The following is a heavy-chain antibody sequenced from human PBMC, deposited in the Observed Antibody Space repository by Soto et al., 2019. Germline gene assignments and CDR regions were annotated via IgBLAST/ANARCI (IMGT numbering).Heavy chain of an antibody. Sequence: PSETLSLTCAVSGGSISRGGYSWSWIRQPPGKGLEWIGYIYHRGSTYYNPSLKSRETISVDRSKNKISLKLSSVTAADTAVYYCARGDYDSSGYYCDGNNNWFDPWGQGTLVTVTS. CDR2: IYHRGST. D-gene: IGHD3-22*01. CDR3: ARGDYDSSGYYCDGNNNWFDP. CDR1: GGSISRGGYS. V-gene: IGHV4-30-2*01. J-gene: IGHJ5*02.